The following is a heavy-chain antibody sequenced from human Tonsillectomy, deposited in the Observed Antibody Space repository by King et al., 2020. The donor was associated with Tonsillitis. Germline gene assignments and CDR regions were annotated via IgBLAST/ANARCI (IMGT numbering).Heavy chain of an antibody. CDR3: ARKNDWYFDL. D-gene: IGHD1-1*01. Sequence: VQLVESGGGVVQPGRSLRLSCVFSGFTFSSYGMHWVRQAPGKGLRWVAVIGYDGSNRDYVDPVKGRFTISRDDSKNTLYLQMNSLRAEDTAVYYCARKNDWYFDLWGRGTLVTVSS. J-gene: IGHJ2*01. CDR2: IGYDGSNR. CDR1: GFTFSSYG. V-gene: IGHV3-33*08.